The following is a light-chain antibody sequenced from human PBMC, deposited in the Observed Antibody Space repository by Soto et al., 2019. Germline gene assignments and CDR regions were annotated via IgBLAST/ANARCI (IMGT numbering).Light chain of an antibody. J-gene: IGKJ5*01. CDR1: QSVSSTY. V-gene: IGKV3-20*01. CDR3: QQCSASPIS. CDR2: GGS. Sequence: EVVLTQSPGTLSLSPGERATLSCRASQSVSSTYLTWYQQKPGQAPRLVIYGGSRRATGIPDRFSGSGSGTDFTLTISRLEPEDFAVYYCQQCSASPISFGQGTRLEIK.